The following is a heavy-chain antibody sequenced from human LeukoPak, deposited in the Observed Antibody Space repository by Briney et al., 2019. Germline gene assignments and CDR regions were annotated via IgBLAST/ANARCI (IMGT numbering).Heavy chain of an antibody. CDR3: AAWGSGSYYNPYYYYYMDV. CDR2: IKEDGSEK. Sequence: GGSLRLSCAASGFTFSRYWMTWFRQAPGKGLEWVANIKEDGSEKYYVASVKGRFTISRDNAKNSLYLQMNSLRAEDTAVYYCAAWGSGSYYNPYYYYYMDVWGKGTTVTVSS. J-gene: IGHJ6*03. D-gene: IGHD3-10*01. V-gene: IGHV3-7*01. CDR1: GFTFSRYW.